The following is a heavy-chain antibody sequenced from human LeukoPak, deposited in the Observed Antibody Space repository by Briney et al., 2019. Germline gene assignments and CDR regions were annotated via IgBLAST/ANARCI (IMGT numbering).Heavy chain of an antibody. Sequence: PGGSLRLSCAASGFTFSSYGMHWVRQAPGKGLEWVAFIQNDEIDKFYADSVKGRFTISRDNSKNTLYLQMNSLRTEDTAVYYCAKERKLLPFDCWGQGALVTVSS. CDR1: GFTFSSYG. V-gene: IGHV3-30*02. J-gene: IGHJ4*02. D-gene: IGHD4-23*01. CDR3: AKERKLLPFDC. CDR2: IQNDEIDK.